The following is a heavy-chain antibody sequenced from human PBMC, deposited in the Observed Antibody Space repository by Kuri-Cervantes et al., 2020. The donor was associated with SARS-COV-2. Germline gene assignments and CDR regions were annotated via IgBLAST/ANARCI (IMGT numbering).Heavy chain of an antibody. V-gene: IGHV2-5*01. D-gene: IGHD3-3*01. J-gene: IGHJ4*02. Sequence: SGPTLVKPTETLTLTCNFPVFSLSAGGVGVGWVRQPPGKALEWLAPIYWNDDKRYSPSLQNRLTITKDSSKNQVVLTLTNMDPVDTATYYCAHTVGVEECTIFGVIISCPFDYWGQGTLVTVSS. CDR3: AHTVGVEECTIFGVIISCPFDY. CDR1: VFSLSAGGVG. CDR2: IYWNDDK.